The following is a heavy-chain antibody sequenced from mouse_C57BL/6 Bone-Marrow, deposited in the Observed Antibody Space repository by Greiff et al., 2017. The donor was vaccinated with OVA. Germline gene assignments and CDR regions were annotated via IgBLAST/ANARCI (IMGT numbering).Heavy chain of an antibody. J-gene: IGHJ3*01. CDR3: ARADGLRIRRAWFAY. D-gene: IGHD3-2*02. CDR2: INPNNGGT. V-gene: IGHV1-22*01. Sequence: SGPELVKPGASVKMSCKASGYTFTDYNMHWVKQSHGKSLEWIGYINPNNGGTSYNQKFKGKATLTVNKSSSPAYLELRSLTSEDSAVYYCARADGLRIRRAWFAYWGQGTLVTVSA. CDR1: GYTFTDYN.